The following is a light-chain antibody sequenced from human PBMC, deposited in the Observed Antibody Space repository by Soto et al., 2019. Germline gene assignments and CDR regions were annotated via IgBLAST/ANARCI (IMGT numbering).Light chain of an antibody. CDR2: EVN. CDR3: TSYAGGNNV. J-gene: IGLJ1*01. V-gene: IGLV2-8*01. CDR1: SSDVGGYNY. Sequence: QSVLTQPPSASGSPGQSVTISCTGTSSDVGGYNYVSWYQQHPGKVPKLMVYEVNKRPSGVPDRFSGPKSGNTASLTVSGLQAEDEADYYCTSYAGGNNVFGTGTKVTVL.